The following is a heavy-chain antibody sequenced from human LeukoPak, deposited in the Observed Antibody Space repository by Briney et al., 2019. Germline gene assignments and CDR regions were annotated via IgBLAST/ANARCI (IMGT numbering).Heavy chain of an antibody. CDR1: GGSISSYY. Sequence: SETLSLTCTVSGGSISSYYWSWIRQPPGKGLEWIGYIYYSGSTNYNPSLKSRVTISVDTSKNQFSLKLSSVTAADTAVYYCAREGVGWFDLWGQGTLVTVSS. CDR3: AREGVGWFDL. CDR2: IYYSGST. D-gene: IGHD3-16*01. V-gene: IGHV4-59*01. J-gene: IGHJ5*02.